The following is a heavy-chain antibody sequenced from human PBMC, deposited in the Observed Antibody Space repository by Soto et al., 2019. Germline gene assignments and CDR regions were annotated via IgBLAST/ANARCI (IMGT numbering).Heavy chain of an antibody. D-gene: IGHD1-26*01. CDR1: GYTFTSYG. J-gene: IGHJ6*02. Sequence: ASVKVSCKASGYTFTSYGISWVRQAPGQGLEWMGWISAYNGNTNYAQKLQGRVTMTTDTSTSTAYMELRSLRSDDTAVYYCAKVGATYRFYYYGMDVWGQGTTVTVSS. CDR3: AKVGATYRFYYYGMDV. CDR2: ISAYNGNT. V-gene: IGHV1-18*01.